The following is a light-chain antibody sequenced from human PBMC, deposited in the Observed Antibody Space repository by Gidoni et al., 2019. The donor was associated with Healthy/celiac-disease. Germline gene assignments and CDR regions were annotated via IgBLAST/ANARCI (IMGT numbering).Light chain of an antibody. Sequence: QSALTQPLPESGSPGQSVTISCTGTSSDVGGYNYVSWYQQHPGKAPKLMIYDVSKRPSGVPDRFSGSKSGNTASLTISGLQAEDEADYYCCSYAGSYTWVFGGGTKLTVL. CDR1: SSDVGGYNY. J-gene: IGLJ3*02. CDR3: CSYAGSYTWV. CDR2: DVS. V-gene: IGLV2-11*01.